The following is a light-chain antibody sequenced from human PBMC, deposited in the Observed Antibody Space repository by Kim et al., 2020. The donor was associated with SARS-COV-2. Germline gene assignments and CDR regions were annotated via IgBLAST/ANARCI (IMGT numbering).Light chain of an antibody. Sequence: SYELTQPPSVSVSPGQTASITCSGDKLGDKYACWYQQKPGQSPVLVIYQDSKRPSGIPERFSGSNSGNTATLTISGTQAMDEADYYCQAWDSSTDVVFGGVTQLTVL. V-gene: IGLV3-1*01. CDR2: QDS. CDR3: QAWDSSTDVV. CDR1: KLGDKY. J-gene: IGLJ2*01.